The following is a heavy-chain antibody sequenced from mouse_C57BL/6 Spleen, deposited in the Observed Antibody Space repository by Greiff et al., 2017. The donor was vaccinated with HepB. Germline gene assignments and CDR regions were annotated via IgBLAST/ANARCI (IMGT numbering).Heavy chain of an antibody. CDR1: GFNIKDDY. V-gene: IGHV14-4*01. J-gene: IGHJ3*01. CDR3: TFYYYGSSGD. Sequence: EVQLQQSGAELVRPGASVKLSCTASGFNIKDDYMHWVKQRPEQGLEWIGWIDPENGDTEYASKFQGKATITADTSSNTAYLQLSSLTSEDTAVYYCTFYYYGSSGDWGQGTLVTVSA. CDR2: IDPENGDT. D-gene: IGHD1-1*01.